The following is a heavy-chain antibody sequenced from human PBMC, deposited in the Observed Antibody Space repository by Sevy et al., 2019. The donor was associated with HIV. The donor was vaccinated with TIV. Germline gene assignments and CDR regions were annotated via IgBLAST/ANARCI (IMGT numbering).Heavy chain of an antibody. D-gene: IGHD6-19*01. CDR1: GFTFSSYA. V-gene: IGHV3-23*01. CDR2: ISGSGGST. Sequence: QLGGSLRLSCAASGFTFSSYAMSWVRQAPGKGLEWVSAISGSGGSTYYADSVKGRFTISRDNSKNTLYLQMNSLRAEDTAVYYCAKDLPPRTGYSSGWYSYDYWGQGTLVTVSS. J-gene: IGHJ4*02. CDR3: AKDLPPRTGYSSGWYSYDY.